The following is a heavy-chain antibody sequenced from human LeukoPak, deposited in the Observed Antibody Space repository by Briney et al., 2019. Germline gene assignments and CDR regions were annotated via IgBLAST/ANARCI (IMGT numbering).Heavy chain of an antibody. CDR2: ISPNTGTT. CDR1: GYTFTDNY. Sequence: ASVKVSCKASGYTFTDNYLHWVRQAPGHGLEWMGWISPNTGTTNYAQNFQGRVTMTRDTSISTAYMELGRLRSDDTAMYYCARSPRGLRTLFFGFWGQGSLVTVSS. V-gene: IGHV1-2*02. J-gene: IGHJ4*02. D-gene: IGHD3-10*01. CDR3: ARSPRGLRTLFFGF.